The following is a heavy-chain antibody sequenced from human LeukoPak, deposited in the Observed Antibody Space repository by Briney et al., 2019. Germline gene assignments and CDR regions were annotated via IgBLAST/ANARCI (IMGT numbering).Heavy chain of an antibody. D-gene: IGHD1-1*01. Sequence: SETLSLTCTVSGGSISSSSYYWGWIRQPPGKGLEWIGSIYYSGSTYYNPSLKSRVTISVDTSKNQFSLKLSSVTAADTAVYYCARRNDGLEYYYYYMDVWGKGTTVTVSS. J-gene: IGHJ6*03. CDR1: GGSISSSSYY. CDR2: IYYSGST. CDR3: ARRNDGLEYYYYYMDV. V-gene: IGHV4-39*01.